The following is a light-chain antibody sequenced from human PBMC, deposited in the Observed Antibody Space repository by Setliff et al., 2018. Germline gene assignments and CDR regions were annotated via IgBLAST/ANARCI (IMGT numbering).Light chain of an antibody. CDR2: DVS. V-gene: IGLV2-14*01. CDR3: SSYTSSSTFV. J-gene: IGLJ1*01. CDR1: SSDVGGYNY. Sequence: QSALTQPPSASGSPGQSVTISCTGTSSDVGGYNYVSWYQQHPGTAPKLMIYDVSKRPSGVSNRFSGSKSGNTASLTISGLQAEDEADYYCSSYTSSSTFVFGTGTKVTVL.